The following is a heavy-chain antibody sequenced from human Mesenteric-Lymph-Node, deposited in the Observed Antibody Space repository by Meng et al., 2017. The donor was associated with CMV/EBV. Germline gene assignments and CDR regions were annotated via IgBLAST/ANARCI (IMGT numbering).Heavy chain of an antibody. CDR3: ASNKWNRACSSTSCYTSDY. CDR1: GYTFTSYD. Sequence: SVKVSCKASGYTFTSYDINWVRQAPGQGLEWMGGIIPIFGTANYAQKFQGRVTITTDESTSTAYMELSSLRSEDTAVYYCASNKWNRACSSTSCYTSDYWGQGTLVTVSS. CDR2: IIPIFGTA. J-gene: IGHJ4*02. V-gene: IGHV1-69*05. D-gene: IGHD2-2*02.